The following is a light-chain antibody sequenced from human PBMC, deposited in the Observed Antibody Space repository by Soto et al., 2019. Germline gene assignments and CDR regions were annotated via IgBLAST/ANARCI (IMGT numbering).Light chain of an antibody. J-gene: IGLJ2*01. Sequence: NFMLTQSHSVSESPGKTVTISCTGSSGSIASNYVQWYQQRPGSAPTTVIYEDNQRPSGVPDRFSGSIDSSSNSASLTISGLKTEDEADYYCQSYVVFGGGTKLTVL. CDR2: EDN. CDR1: SGSIASNY. CDR3: QSYVV. V-gene: IGLV6-57*02.